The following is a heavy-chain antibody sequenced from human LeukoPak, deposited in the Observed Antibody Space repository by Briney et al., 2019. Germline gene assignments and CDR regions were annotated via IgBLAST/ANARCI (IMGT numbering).Heavy chain of an antibody. CDR1: GGSFSGYY. D-gene: IGHD4-11*01. CDR3: ARESNYETYYYYYMDV. J-gene: IGHJ6*03. CDR2: INHSGST. V-gene: IGHV4-34*01. Sequence: SETLSLTCAVSGGSFSGYYWRWVRQPPGKGLEWIGEINHSGSTKYNASLKSRVTISVDTSKNQFSLTLSSVTAADTAVYYCARESNYETYYYYYMDVWGKGTTVTVSS.